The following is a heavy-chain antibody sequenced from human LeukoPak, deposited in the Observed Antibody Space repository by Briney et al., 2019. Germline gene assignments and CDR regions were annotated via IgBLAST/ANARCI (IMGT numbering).Heavy chain of an antibody. CDR2: IIPIFGTA. V-gene: IGHV1-69*06. J-gene: IGHJ4*02. D-gene: IGHD2-8*01. Sequence: ASVKVSCKASGYTFTSYGISWVRQAPGQGLEWMGGIIPIFGTANYAQKFQGRVTITADKSTSTAYMELSSLRSDDTAVYYCARDPGVGSLDYWGQGTLVTVSS. CDR1: GYTFTSYG. CDR3: ARDPGVGSLDY.